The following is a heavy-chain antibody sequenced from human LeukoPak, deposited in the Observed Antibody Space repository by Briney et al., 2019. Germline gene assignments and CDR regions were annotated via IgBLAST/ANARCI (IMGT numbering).Heavy chain of an antibody. Sequence: GGSLRLSCAASGFTFDDYGMSWVRQVPGKGLEWVSGINWNGGRTGYADSVKGRFTISRDNAKNSLYLQMNSLRAEDTVLYYXXSGGIYYGAAFDFWGQGTLVTVSS. D-gene: IGHD1-26*01. CDR2: INWNGGRT. V-gene: IGHV3-20*04. CDR1: GFTFDDYG. J-gene: IGHJ4*02. CDR3: XSGGIYYGAAFDF.